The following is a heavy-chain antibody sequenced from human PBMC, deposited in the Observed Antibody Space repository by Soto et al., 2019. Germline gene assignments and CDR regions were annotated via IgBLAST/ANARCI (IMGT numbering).Heavy chain of an antibody. CDR3: AGDRGGPGQWLPQERAFDI. CDR1: GYTFTSYG. CDR2: ISAYNGNT. D-gene: IGHD6-19*01. J-gene: IGHJ3*02. Sequence: QVQLVQSGAEVKKPGASVKVSCKASGYTFTSYGISWVRQAPGQGLEWMGWISAYNGNTNYAQKLQGRVTMTTDTSASTAYMELGSLRSDDTAVYYCAGDRGGPGQWLPQERAFDIWGQGTMVTVSS. V-gene: IGHV1-18*01.